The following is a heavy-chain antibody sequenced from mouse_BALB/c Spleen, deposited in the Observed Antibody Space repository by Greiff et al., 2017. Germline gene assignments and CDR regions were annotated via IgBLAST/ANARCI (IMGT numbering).Heavy chain of an antibody. CDR3: ARYDYYGSSYVTY. J-gene: IGHJ3*01. CDR2: ISYSGST. CDR1: GDSITSGY. Sequence: EVQLQQSGPSLVKPSQTLSLTCSVTGDSITSGYWNWIRKFPGNKLEYMGYISYSGSTYYNPSLKSRISITRDTSKNQYYLQLNSVTTEDTATYYCARYDYYGSSYVTYWGQGTLVTVSA. V-gene: IGHV3-8*02. D-gene: IGHD1-1*01.